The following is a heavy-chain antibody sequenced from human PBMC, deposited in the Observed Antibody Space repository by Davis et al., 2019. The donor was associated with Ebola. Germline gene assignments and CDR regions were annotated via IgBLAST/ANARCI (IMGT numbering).Heavy chain of an antibody. Sequence: AASVKVSCKASGYTFTSYDINWVRQATGQGLEWMGWMNPNSGNTGYAQKFQGRITMTRNISISTAYMELSSLRSDDTAVYYCARRVGARSGFDSWGQGSLVTVPS. CDR1: GYTFTSYD. V-gene: IGHV1-8*01. D-gene: IGHD1-26*01. CDR3: ARRVGARSGFDS. CDR2: MNPNSGNT. J-gene: IGHJ4*02.